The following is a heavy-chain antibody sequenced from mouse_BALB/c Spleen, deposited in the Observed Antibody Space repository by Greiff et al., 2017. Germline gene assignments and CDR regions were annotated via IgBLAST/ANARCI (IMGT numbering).Heavy chain of an antibody. CDR3: ARSGYYGSLDV. J-gene: IGHJ1*01. Sequence: QVQLQQSGAELAKPGASVKMSCKASGYTFTSYWMHWVKQRPGQGLEWIGYINPSTGYTEYNQKFKDKATLTADKSSSTAYMQLSSLTSEASAVYYCARSGYYGSLDVWGAGTTVTVSS. CDR2: INPSTGYT. CDR1: GYTFTSYW. V-gene: IGHV1-7*01. D-gene: IGHD1-1*01.